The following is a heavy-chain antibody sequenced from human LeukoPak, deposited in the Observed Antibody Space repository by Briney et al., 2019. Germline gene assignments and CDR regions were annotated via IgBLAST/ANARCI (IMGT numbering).Heavy chain of an antibody. CDR2: ISSSRSYI. Sequence: GGSLRLSCAASGFTLSSYSMNWVRPAPGKGLEWVSSISSSRSYIYYADSVKGRFTISRDNAKNSLYLQMNSLRAEDTAVYYCARDHPYCSSTSCYGRGAFDIWGQGTMVTVSS. CDR1: GFTLSSYS. D-gene: IGHD2-2*01. V-gene: IGHV3-21*01. J-gene: IGHJ3*02. CDR3: ARDHPYCSSTSCYGRGAFDI.